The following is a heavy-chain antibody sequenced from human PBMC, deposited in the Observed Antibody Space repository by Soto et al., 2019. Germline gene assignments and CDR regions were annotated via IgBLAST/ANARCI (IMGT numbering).Heavy chain of an antibody. CDR3: ARDSGFRSPYYYYYGMDV. Sequence: SVKVSCKASGGTFSSYAISWVRQAPGQGLEWMGGIIPIFGTANCAQKFQGRVTITADESTSTAYMELSSLRSEDTAVYYCARDSGFRSPYYYYYGMDVWGQGTTVTVSS. V-gene: IGHV1-69*13. J-gene: IGHJ6*02. CDR2: IIPIFGTA. CDR1: GGTFSSYA. D-gene: IGHD6-25*01.